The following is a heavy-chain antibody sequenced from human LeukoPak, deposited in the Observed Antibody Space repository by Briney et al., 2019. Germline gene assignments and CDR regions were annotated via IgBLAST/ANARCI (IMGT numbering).Heavy chain of an antibody. J-gene: IGHJ6*03. CDR2: IYTSGST. V-gene: IGHV4-4*07. Sequence: SETLSLTCTVSGGSISSYYWSWIRQPAGKGLEWIGRIYTSGSTNYNPSLKSRVTMSVDTSKNQFSLKLSSVTAADTAVYYCARTYYDILTGPEPYYYYYMDVWGKGTTVTISS. CDR3: ARTYYDILTGPEPYYYYYMDV. D-gene: IGHD3-9*01. CDR1: GGSISSYY.